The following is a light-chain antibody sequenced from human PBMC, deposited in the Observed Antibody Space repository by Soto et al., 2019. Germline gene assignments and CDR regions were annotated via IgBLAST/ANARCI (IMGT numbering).Light chain of an antibody. J-gene: IGLJ1*01. V-gene: IGLV2-8*01. CDR1: SNDLGGYNY. CDR2: EVT. CDR3: SSYAGTNNFYV. Sequence: SPTQPPPPAGAPGQSVTLSCPGTSNDLGGYNYVSWYQQHPGKAPKLMIFEVTNRPSGVPDRFSGSKSGNTASLTVSGLQAEDEADYYCSSYAGTNNFYVFGTGTKVTVL.